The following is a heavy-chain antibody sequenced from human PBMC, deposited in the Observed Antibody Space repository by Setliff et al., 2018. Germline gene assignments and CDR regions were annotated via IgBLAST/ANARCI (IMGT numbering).Heavy chain of an antibody. CDR3: ARDFAGDLWGDAFDI. J-gene: IGHJ3*02. CDR2: INTDDGTT. CDR1: GFSFSSYA. Sequence: PGGSLRLSCAASGFSFSSYAMSWVRQAPGKGLVWVSRINTDDGTTNYADSVQGRFTISRDNAKNSLYLQMNSLRAEDTAVYYCARDFAGDLWGDAFDIWGQGTMVTVSS. D-gene: IGHD7-27*01. V-gene: IGHV3-48*03.